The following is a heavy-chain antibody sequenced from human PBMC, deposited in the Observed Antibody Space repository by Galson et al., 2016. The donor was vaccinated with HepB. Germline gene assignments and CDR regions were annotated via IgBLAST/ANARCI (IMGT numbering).Heavy chain of an antibody. J-gene: IGHJ4*02. CDR1: GYTFTTYT. CDR3: ARAREYYDILTGRSPPAFDY. V-gene: IGHV1-3*01. Sequence: VKVSCKASGYTFTTYTIHWVRQAPGQRLEWMGWINAGNGNTEYSHKFQGRVTITRDTSASTVYIELSSLRSEHTAVYYCARAREYYDILTGRSPPAFDYWGQGTLVTVSS. CDR2: INAGNGNT. D-gene: IGHD3-9*01.